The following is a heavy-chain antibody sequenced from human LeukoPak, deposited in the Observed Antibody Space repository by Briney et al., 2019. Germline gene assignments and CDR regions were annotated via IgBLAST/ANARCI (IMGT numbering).Heavy chain of an antibody. CDR3: ARDWDDGDYVIHPTPYYFDY. CDR1: GFTFSSYS. D-gene: IGHD4-17*01. Sequence: GGSLRLSCAASGFTFSSYSMNWVRQAPGKGLEWVSYISSSSTIYYADSVKGRFTISRDNAKNSLYLQMNSLRDEDTAVYYCARDWDDGDYVIHPTPYYFDYWGQGTLVTVSS. CDR2: ISSSSTI. V-gene: IGHV3-48*02. J-gene: IGHJ4*02.